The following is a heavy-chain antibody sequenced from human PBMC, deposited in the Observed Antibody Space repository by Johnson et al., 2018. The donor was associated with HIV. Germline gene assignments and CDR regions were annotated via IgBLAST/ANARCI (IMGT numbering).Heavy chain of an antibody. J-gene: IGHJ3*02. CDR2: MRFDGSEI. CDR3: ARGGRANDAFDI. V-gene: IGHV3-33*01. Sequence: QVQLVQSGGGVVQPGGSLRLSCAASGFTFSSYGMHWVRQAPGKGLEWVTVMRFDGSEIHYVESVKGRFTISRDNSKNTLYLHMTSLRVEDTAVYYCARGGRANDAFDIMGPVSMLIVSS. CDR1: GFTFSSYG. D-gene: IGHD3-16*01.